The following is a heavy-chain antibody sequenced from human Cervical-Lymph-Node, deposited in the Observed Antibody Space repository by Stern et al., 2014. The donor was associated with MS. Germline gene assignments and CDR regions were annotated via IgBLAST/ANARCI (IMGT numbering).Heavy chain of an antibody. V-gene: IGHV1-3*01. J-gene: IGHJ4*02. CDR1: GYTFTNYA. Sequence: QVQLVQSGAEVKKPGASVKVSCKASGYTFTNYALHWVRQAPGQRPEWMGWIHPGNGDAKYSQNFQDRVTITRDTSANTVYMELRRLRVEGTAMYYRARGYSTTYLDYWGQGTLVTVSS. CDR2: IHPGNGDA. D-gene: IGHD6-13*01. CDR3: ARGYSTTYLDY.